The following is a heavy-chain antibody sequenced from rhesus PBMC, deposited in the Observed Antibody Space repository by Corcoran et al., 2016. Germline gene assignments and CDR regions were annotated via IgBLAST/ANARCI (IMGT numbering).Heavy chain of an antibody. CDR3: ASVLDY. J-gene: IGHJ4*01. CDR1: GFSFSSFA. V-gene: IGHV3S5*01. CDR2: VSYMCSST. D-gene: IGHD2-2*01. Sequence: EVQLVETGGGLVQPGGSLRLSCAASGFSFSSFAMSWVRQAPGKGLGGVLGVSYMCSSTYYADCVKGRFTISRDNSKSTLSLQMDSLRTEDTAVYYCASVLDYWGQGVLVTVSS.